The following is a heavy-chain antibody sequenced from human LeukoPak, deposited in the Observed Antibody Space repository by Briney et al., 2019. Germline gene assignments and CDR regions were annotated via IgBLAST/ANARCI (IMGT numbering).Heavy chain of an antibody. Sequence: ASVKVSCEASGYTFISYGISWVRQAPGGGLEWMGWISAYNGNTNYAQKLQGRVTMTTDTSTRTAYMELRSLRSDDTAVYYRARIAPYDGSSWPGYFDYWGQGTLVTVSS. CDR2: ISAYNGNT. J-gene: IGHJ4*02. D-gene: IGHD6-13*01. CDR3: ARIAPYDGSSWPGYFDY. CDR1: GYTFISYG. V-gene: IGHV1-18*04.